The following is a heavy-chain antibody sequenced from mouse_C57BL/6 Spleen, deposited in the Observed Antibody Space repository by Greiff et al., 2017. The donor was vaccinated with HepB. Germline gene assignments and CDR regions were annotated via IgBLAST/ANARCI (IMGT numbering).Heavy chain of an antibody. Sequence: EVMLVESGGGLVKPGGSLKLSCAASGFTFSSYTMSWVRQTPEKRLEWVATISGGGGNTYYPDSVKGRFTISRDNAKNTLYLQMGSLRSEDTALYYCARRHYYGSTYYFDYWGQGTTLTVSS. V-gene: IGHV5-9*01. CDR3: ARRHYYGSTYYFDY. D-gene: IGHD1-1*01. CDR1: GFTFSSYT. J-gene: IGHJ2*01. CDR2: ISGGGGNT.